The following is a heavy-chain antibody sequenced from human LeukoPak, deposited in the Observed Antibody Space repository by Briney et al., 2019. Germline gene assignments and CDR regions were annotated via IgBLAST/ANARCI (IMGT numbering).Heavy chain of an antibody. CDR2: INHSGST. CDR3: AKVVRRGSSGSPYYYYGMDV. CDR1: GGSFSGYY. J-gene: IGHJ6*02. D-gene: IGHD1-26*01. V-gene: IGHV4-34*01. Sequence: SETLSLTCAVYGGSFSGYYWSWIRQPPGKGLEWIGEINHSGSTNYNPSLKSRVTISVDTSKNQFFLKRSSVTAADTAVYYCAKVVRRGSSGSPYYYYGMDVWGQGTTVTVSS.